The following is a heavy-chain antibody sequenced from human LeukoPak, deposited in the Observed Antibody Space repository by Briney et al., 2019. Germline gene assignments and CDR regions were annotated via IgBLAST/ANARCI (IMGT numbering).Heavy chain of an antibody. J-gene: IGHJ4*02. D-gene: IGHD5-24*01. CDR2: ISNSGSTI. V-gene: IGHV3-48*01. CDR1: GFTFSSYS. CDR3: AREMATIRSDY. Sequence: GGSLRLSCAVSGFTFSSYSMNWVRQAPGKGLEWVSYISNSGSTIYYADSVKGRFTISRDNAKDSLYLQMSSLRAEDTAVYYRAREMATIRSDYWGQGTLVTVSS.